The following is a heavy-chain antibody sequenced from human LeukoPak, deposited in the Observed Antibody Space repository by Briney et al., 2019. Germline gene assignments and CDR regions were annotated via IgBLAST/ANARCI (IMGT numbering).Heavy chain of an antibody. J-gene: IGHJ4*02. CDR1: GFTFSNYW. D-gene: IGHD3-10*01. CDR3: ARDGAMVRGVFQGNDY. V-gene: IGHV3-21*01. Sequence: GGSLRLSCVGSGFTFSNYWMNWVRQAPGKGLEWVSSISSSSSYIYYADSVKGRFTISRDNAKNSLYLQMNSLRAEDTAVYYCARDGAMVRGVFQGNDYWGQGTLVTVSS. CDR2: ISSSSSYI.